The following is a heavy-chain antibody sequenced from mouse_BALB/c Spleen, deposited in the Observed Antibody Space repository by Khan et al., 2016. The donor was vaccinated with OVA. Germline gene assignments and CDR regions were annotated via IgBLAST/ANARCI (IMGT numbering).Heavy chain of an antibody. V-gene: IGHV6-6*02. Sequence: EVQLQESGGGLVQPGGSMKLSCVASGFTFGSDWMSWVRQSPEKGLEWVAEIRLKSDNYATHYAESVKGKFTISRDDSKSRLYLQMTSLRAEDTGIYYCTQLGRSYWGQGTLVTVSA. CDR2: IRLKSDNYAT. D-gene: IGHD4-1*02. CDR1: GFTFGSDW. J-gene: IGHJ3*01. CDR3: TQLGRSY.